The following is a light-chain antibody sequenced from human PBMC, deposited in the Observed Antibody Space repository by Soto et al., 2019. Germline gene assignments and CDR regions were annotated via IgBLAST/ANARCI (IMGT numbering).Light chain of an antibody. CDR3: QQYNSYSPLT. CDR1: QSVGTW. J-gene: IGKJ4*01. Sequence: DIQMTQSPSTLSASVGDRVTVTCRASQSVGTWLAWYQQKPGRAPNLLIYDASTLASAVPSRFSGSGSGTEFTLTISSLQSDDFATYYCQQYNSYSPLTFGGGTKVDIK. V-gene: IGKV1-5*01. CDR2: DAS.